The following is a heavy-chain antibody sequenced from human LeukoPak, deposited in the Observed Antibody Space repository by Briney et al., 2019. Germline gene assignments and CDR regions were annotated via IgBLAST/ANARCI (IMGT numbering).Heavy chain of an antibody. CDR1: GYTFTSYG. J-gene: IGHJ4*02. V-gene: IGHV1-18*01. CDR2: ISTYNGNT. CDR3: ARDLTIAAAGTYGY. D-gene: IGHD6-13*01. Sequence: ASVKVSCKTSGYTFTSYGASWVRQAPGQGLEWMGWISTYNGNTNYAQNFQGRVTMTTDTSTSTAYMELRSLRSDDTAVYYCARDLTIAAAGTYGYWGQGTLVTVSS.